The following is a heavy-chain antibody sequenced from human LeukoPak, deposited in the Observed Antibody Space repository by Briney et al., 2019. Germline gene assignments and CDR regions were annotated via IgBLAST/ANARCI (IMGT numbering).Heavy chain of an antibody. J-gene: IGHJ3*02. CDR2: INEDGYEK. CDR1: GFPLTTYW. V-gene: IGHV3-7*03. Sequence: GGSLRLSCAATGFPLTTYWMSWVRQAPGKGLEWVANINEDGYEKYYVGSVKGRFTISRDNAKNSLYLHMSGLRVEDTAVYYCAKDRAHNPDAFDIWGQGTMVTVSS. CDR3: AKDRAHNPDAFDI.